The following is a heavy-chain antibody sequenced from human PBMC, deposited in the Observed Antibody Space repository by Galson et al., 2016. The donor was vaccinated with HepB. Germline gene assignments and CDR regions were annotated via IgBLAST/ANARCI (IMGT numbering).Heavy chain of an antibody. Sequence: SLRLSCAASGFTFNNYGMHWVRQAPGKGLEWVALIWYGGNNINYADSVKGRFTISRDNSKNTLYLQMNSLRAEDTAVYYCAKAGPSGIRYQDDWFDYWGQGTLVTVSS. CDR1: GFTFNNYG. V-gene: IGHV3-33*06. D-gene: IGHD2-21*01. CDR3: AKAGPSGIRYQDDWFDY. J-gene: IGHJ4*02. CDR2: IWYGGNNI.